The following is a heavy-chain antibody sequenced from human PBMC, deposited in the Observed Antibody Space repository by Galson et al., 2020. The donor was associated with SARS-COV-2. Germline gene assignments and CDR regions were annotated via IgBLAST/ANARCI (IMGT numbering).Heavy chain of an antibody. V-gene: IGHV4-34*01. Sequence: SQTLSLTCAVYGGSFSGYYWSWIRQPPGKGLEWIGEINSRGSTNYNPSLKSRVTISVDTSKNQFSLKLSSVTAADTAVYYCARRKTYYYDILTTRAYYFDYWGQGTLVTVAS. CDR3: ARRKTYYYDILTTRAYYFDY. D-gene: IGHD3-9*01. CDR1: GGSFSGYY. J-gene: IGHJ4*02. CDR2: INSRGST.